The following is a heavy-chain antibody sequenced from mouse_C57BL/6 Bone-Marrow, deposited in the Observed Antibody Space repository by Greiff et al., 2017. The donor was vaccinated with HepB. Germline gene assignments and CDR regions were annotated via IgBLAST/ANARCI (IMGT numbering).Heavy chain of an antibody. CDR1: GYTFTDYY. J-gene: IGHJ4*01. CDR3: ARSGKGAMDY. Sequence: EVQLQQSGPVLVKPGASVKMSCKASGYTFTDYYMNWVKQSHGKSLEWIGVINPYNGGTSYNQKFKGKATWTVDKSSSTAYMELNSLTSEDSAVDYCARSGKGAMDYWGQGTSVTVSS. CDR2: INPYNGGT. D-gene: IGHD1-3*01. V-gene: IGHV1-19*01.